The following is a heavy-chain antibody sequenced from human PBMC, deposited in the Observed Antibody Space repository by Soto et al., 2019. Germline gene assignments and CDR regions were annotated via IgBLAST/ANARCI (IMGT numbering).Heavy chain of an antibody. CDR3: ARHGSGYNWNGHFDY. V-gene: IGHV3-33*01. D-gene: IGHD1-1*01. Sequence: GGSLRLSCAASGFTFSSYGMHWVRQAPGKGLEWVAVIWYDGSNKYYADSVKGRFTISRDNSKNTLYLQMNSLRAEDTAVYYCARHGSGYNWNGHFDYWGQGTLVTVSS. J-gene: IGHJ4*02. CDR2: IWYDGSNK. CDR1: GFTFSSYG.